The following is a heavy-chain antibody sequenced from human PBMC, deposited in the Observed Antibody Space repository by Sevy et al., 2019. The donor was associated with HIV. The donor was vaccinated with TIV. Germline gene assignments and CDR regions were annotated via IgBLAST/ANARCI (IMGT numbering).Heavy chain of an antibody. CDR1: GFAFSTYA. J-gene: IGHJ6*02. CDR3: ARRPDFGRAIPTGVMDV. CDR2: ISDSGDST. V-gene: IGHV3-23*01. Sequence: GGSLRLSCAASGFAFSTYAMSWVSQTPGKGLQWVSVISDSGDSTYYADSVKGRFTISRDNSKNTMYLQMNSLRAEDTAVYYCARRPDFGRAIPTGVMDVWGQGTTVTVSS. D-gene: IGHD2-21*01.